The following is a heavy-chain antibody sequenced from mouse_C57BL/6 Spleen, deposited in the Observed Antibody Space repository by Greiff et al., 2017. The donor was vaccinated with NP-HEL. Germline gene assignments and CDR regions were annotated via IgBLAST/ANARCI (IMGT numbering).Heavy chain of an antibody. CDR2: IWSGGST. V-gene: IGHV2-2*01. J-gene: IGHJ2*01. CDR1: GFSLTSYG. CDR3: ARNWAHGYFDD. Sequence: QVQLQQSGPGLVQPSQSLSITCTVSGFSLTSYGVHWVRQSPGKGLEWLGVIWSGGSTDYNAAFISRLSISKDNSKSQVFFKMNSLQAEDTAIYYCARNWAHGYFDDWGQGTTLTVSS.